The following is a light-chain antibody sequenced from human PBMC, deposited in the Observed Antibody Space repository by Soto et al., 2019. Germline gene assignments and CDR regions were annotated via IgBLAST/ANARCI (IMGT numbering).Light chain of an antibody. CDR2: EVS. CDR1: SSDVGKYDY. J-gene: IGLJ1*01. Sequence: QSALTQPPSASGSPGQSVTISCTGTSSDVGKYDYVSWFQHHPGKAPKLIIYEVSKRPSGVPDRFSGSKSGSTASLTVSGLQTEEEAEYLCCSYVGATTYVFGSGTKVTVL. CDR3: CSYVGATTYV. V-gene: IGLV2-8*01.